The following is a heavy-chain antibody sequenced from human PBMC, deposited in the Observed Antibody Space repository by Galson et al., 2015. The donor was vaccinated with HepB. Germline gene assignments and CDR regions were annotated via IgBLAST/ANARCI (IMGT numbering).Heavy chain of an antibody. CDR1: GYTFTNYY. D-gene: IGHD2-15*01. CDR2: INPSGGRT. CDR3: ARAPSRYCSGGYRYSVAD. J-gene: IGHJ4*02. V-gene: IGHV1-46*03. Sequence: SVKVSCKASGYTFTNYYMNWVRQAPGQGLEWMGIINPSGGRTSYTQRFQGRVTMTSDTSTSTVYMELSSLRSDDTAVYYCARAPSRYCSGGYRYSVADWGQGTLVTVSS.